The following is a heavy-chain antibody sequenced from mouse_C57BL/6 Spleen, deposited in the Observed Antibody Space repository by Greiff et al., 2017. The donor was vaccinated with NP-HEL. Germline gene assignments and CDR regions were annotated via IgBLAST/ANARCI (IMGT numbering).Heavy chain of an antibody. V-gene: IGHV1-82*01. CDR2: IYPGDGDT. J-gene: IGHJ2*01. CDR1: GYAFSSSW. Sequence: QVQLQQPGPELVKPGASVKISCKASGYAFSSSWMNWVKQRPGKGLEWIGRIYPGDGDTNYNGKFKGKATLTADKSSSTAYMQLSSLTSEDSAVYFCARSITTVVANYFDYWGKGTTLTVSS. CDR3: ARSITTVVANYFDY. D-gene: IGHD1-1*01.